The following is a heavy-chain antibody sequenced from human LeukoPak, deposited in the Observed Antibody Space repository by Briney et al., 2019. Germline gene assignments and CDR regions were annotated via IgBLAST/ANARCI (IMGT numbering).Heavy chain of an antibody. D-gene: IGHD2-2*01. J-gene: IGHJ6*03. CDR3: ARVRGYCSSTSCPIYMDV. Sequence: GGSLRLSCAASGFTFSDYYMSWIRQAPGKGLEWVSYISSSGSTIYYADSVKGRFTISRDNAKNSLYLQMNSLRAEDTAVYYCARVRGYCSSTSCPIYMDVWGTGTTVTVSS. CDR1: GFTFSDYY. V-gene: IGHV3-11*04. CDR2: ISSSGSTI.